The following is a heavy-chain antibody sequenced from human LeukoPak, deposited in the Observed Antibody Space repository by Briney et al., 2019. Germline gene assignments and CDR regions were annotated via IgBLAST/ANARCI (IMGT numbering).Heavy chain of an antibody. V-gene: IGHV4-59*01. D-gene: IGHD6-19*01. CDR1: GGSISSYY. J-gene: IGHJ4*02. Sequence: SETLSLTCTVSGGSISSYYWSWIRQPPGQGLEWIGYIYYSGSTNYNPSLKSRVTISVDTSKNQFSLKLSSVTAADTAVYYCARDPGYSSGWFDYWGQGTLVTVSS. CDR3: ARDPGYSSGWFDY. CDR2: IYYSGST.